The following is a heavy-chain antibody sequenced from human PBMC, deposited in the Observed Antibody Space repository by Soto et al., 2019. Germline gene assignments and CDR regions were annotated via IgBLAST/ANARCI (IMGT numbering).Heavy chain of an antibody. V-gene: IGHV4-4*02. D-gene: IGHD4-17*01. CDR2: IYHSGST. CDR1: GGSISSSNW. J-gene: IGHJ6*02. CDR3: ARDNTVTTFYYGMDV. Sequence: SETLSLTCAVSGGSISSSNWWSWVRQPPGKGLEWIGEIYHSGSTNNNPSLKSRVTISVDKSKNQFSLKLSSVTAADTAVYYCARDNTVTTFYYGMDVWGQGTTVTVSS.